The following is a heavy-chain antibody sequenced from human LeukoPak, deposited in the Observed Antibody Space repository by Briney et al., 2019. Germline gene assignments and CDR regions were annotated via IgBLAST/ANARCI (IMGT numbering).Heavy chain of an antibody. Sequence: GASVKVSCKASGYTFTGYYMHWVRQAPGQGLEWMGWINPNSGGTNYAQKFQGRVTMTRDASISTAYMELSRLRSDDTAVYYCARDRGYLNWFDPWGQGTLVTVSS. J-gene: IGHJ5*02. V-gene: IGHV1-2*02. CDR3: ARDRGYLNWFDP. CDR2: INPNSGGT. CDR1: GYTFTGYY. D-gene: IGHD5-12*01.